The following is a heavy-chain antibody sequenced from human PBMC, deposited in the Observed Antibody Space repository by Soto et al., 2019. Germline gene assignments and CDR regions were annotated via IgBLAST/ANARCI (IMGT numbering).Heavy chain of an antibody. CDR3: AKDICNSVTCTFDY. CDR1: GYTFSSYV. CDR2: ISGSGGST. Sequence: GGSLRLSCAASGYTFSSYVMSWVRQAPGKGLEWVSAISGSGGSTYYADSVKGRFTVSRDNSKNTLYLQMNILRAEDTAVYYCAKDICNSVTCTFDYWGQGTLVTVS. D-gene: IGHD2-2*01. J-gene: IGHJ4*02. V-gene: IGHV3-23*01.